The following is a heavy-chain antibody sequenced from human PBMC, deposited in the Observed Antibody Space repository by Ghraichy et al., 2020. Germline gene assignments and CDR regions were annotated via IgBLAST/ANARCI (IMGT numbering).Heavy chain of an antibody. CDR1: GFTFSHYY. J-gene: IGHJ4*02. CDR2: ITTSGSTI. V-gene: IGHV3-11*01. D-gene: IGHD1-20*01. Sequence: SCAASGFTFSHYYMSWIRQAPGKGLEWISYITTSGSTIYYADSVKGRFTISRDNAKNSLYLQMNSLGADDTAVYYCARDRGISGTTRQYYFDYWGQGTLVTVSS. CDR3: ARDRGISGTTRQYYFDY.